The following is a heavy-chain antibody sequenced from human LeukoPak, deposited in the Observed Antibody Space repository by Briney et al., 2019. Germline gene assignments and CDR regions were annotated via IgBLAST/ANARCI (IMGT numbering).Heavy chain of an antibody. CDR2: IKQDGSEK. D-gene: IGHD4-17*01. Sequence: GGSLRLSCAASGFTFGSYWMTWVRQAPGKGLEWVANIKQDGSEKYYVDSVKGRFAISRDNAKNSLYLQMNSLRAADTAVYYCARDQGYGDYVVYWGQGTLVTVSS. V-gene: IGHV3-7*03. CDR1: GFTFGSYW. CDR3: ARDQGYGDYVVY. J-gene: IGHJ4*02.